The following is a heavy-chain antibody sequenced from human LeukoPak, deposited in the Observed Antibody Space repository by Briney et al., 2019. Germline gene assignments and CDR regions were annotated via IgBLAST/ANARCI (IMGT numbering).Heavy chain of an antibody. CDR2: IYHSGST. CDR3: ARGPTDRKGGTYYYDSSGSTYYFDY. Sequence: SETLSLTCAVSGYSISSGYYWGWIRQPPGKGLEWIGSIYHSGSTYYNPSLKSRVTISVDTSKNQFSLKLSSVTAADTAVYYCARGPTDRKGGTYYYDSSGSTYYFDYWGQGTLVTVSS. V-gene: IGHV4-38-2*01. J-gene: IGHJ4*02. CDR1: GYSISSGYY. D-gene: IGHD3-22*01.